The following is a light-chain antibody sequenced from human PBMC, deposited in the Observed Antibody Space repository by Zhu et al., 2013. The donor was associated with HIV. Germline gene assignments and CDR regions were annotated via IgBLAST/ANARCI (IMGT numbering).Light chain of an antibody. J-gene: IGKJ4*01. Sequence: DILLTQSPSFLSVSVGDRVTITCRASQDINSYLAWFQQKPGTAPKLLIYAASTLQRGVPSRFSGSGSGTEFTLTISSLQPEDFATYYCQQSYSTPLTFGGGTQVEIK. CDR1: QDINSY. CDR2: AAS. CDR3: QQSYSTPLT. V-gene: IGKV1-9*01.